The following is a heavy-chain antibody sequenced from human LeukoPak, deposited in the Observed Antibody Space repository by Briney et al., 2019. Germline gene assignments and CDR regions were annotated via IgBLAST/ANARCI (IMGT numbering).Heavy chain of an antibody. V-gene: IGHV1-18*01. D-gene: IGHD4-17*01. CDR2: ISAYNGNT. J-gene: IGHJ5*02. CDR1: GYTFTSYG. Sequence: ASVMLSCKASGYTFTSYGISWVRQAPGQGLEWMGWISAYNGNTNYAQKLQGRVTMTTDTSTSTAYMELRSLRSDDTAVYYCARAHGDSPTNWFDPWGQGTLVTVSS. CDR3: ARAHGDSPTNWFDP.